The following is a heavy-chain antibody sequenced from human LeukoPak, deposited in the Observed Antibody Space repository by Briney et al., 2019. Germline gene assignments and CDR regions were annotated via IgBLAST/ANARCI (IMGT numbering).Heavy chain of an antibody. CDR2: IYPGDSDT. Sequence: PGESLKISGKGPGYSFTSYWIGWVRQMPGKGLEWMGIIYPGDSDTRYSPSFQGQVTISADKSISTAYLQWSSLKASDTAMYYCARRVGYCSGGSCYWYFARPGRRTLVTVSS. V-gene: IGHV5-51*01. CDR1: GYSFTSYW. D-gene: IGHD2-15*01. J-gene: IGHJ2*01. CDR3: ARRVGYCSGGSCYWYFAR.